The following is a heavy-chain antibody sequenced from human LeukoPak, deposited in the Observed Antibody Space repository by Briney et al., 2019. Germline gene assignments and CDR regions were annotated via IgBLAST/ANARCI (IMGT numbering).Heavy chain of an antibody. Sequence: GGSLRLSCEPSGFSFTNYNINWVRQAPGKGLEWVSSISSSGIDMYYADSLKGRFTISRDNAKNSLYLHMSRLRVEDTAVYYCATDRSHHDAFDLWGQRTMVTVSS. CDR1: GFSFTNYN. D-gene: IGHD3-16*02. CDR2: ISSSGIDM. V-gene: IGHV3-21*01. CDR3: ATDRSHHDAFDL. J-gene: IGHJ3*01.